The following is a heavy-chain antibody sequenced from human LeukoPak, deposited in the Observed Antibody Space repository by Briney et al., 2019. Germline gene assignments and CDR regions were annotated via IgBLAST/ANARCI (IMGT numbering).Heavy chain of an antibody. D-gene: IGHD2-2*01. J-gene: IGHJ4*02. V-gene: IGHV3-23*01. CDR1: GFTFSNYA. CDR2: ISGSGSST. Sequence: GGSLRLSCAVSGFTFSNYAMSWVRQAPGKGLEWVSAISGSGSSTYYADSVKGRFTISRDNSKNTLFLQMNSLRAEDTAVYYCAKERSGVVPAAINYWGRGTLVTVSS. CDR3: AKERSGVVPAAINY.